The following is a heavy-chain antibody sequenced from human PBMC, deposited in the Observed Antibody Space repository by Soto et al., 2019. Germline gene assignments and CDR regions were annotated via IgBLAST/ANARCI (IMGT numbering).Heavy chain of an antibody. D-gene: IGHD2-8*02. J-gene: IGHJ4*02. CDR1: VFIFSNYG. V-gene: IGHV3-33*01. CDR2: IWYDGSNK. CDR3: AREGVLAGSQDF. Sequence: VGSLRLSCASSVFIFSNYGIHCVRQAPGKWLEWVALIWYDGSNKYYADSVKGRFIVSRDNTNNTVYLQLNRLTADDTAMYYCAREGVLAGSQDFGGPGNLVAV.